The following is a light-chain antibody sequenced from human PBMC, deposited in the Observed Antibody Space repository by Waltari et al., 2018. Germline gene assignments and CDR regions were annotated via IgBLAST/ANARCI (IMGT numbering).Light chain of an antibody. CDR3: QQYNSYSLT. Sequence: DIQMTQSPSTLSASVGDRVTITCRASQSISSWLAWYQQKPGKAPKLLIYKASSLESGVPSRFSVSGSGTEFTLTISSLQPDDFATYYCQQYNSYSLTFGQGTKVEIK. J-gene: IGKJ1*01. CDR2: KAS. V-gene: IGKV1-5*03. CDR1: QSISSW.